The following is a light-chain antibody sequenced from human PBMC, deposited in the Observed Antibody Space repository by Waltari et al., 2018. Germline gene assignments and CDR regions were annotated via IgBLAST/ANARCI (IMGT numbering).Light chain of an antibody. CDR2: DVN. CDR1: SSDVGGSNY. J-gene: IGLJ2*01. CDR3: SSYTSSSTL. Sequence: QSALTQPASVSGSPGQSTTISCTGTSSDVGGSNYVSWSQQHPDKAPKLMIYDVNNRASGVSNRFSGSKSGNTASLTISGLQAEDEADYYCSSYTSSSTLFGGGTKLTVL. V-gene: IGLV2-14*03.